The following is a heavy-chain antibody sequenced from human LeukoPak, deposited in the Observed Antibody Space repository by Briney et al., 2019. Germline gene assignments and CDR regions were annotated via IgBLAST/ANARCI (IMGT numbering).Heavy chain of an antibody. CDR1: GGSFTKHQ. CDR2: INDGGST. J-gene: IGHJ6*02. D-gene: IGHD3-10*01. Sequence: PSETLSLTCAVYGGSFTKHQWSWIRQPPGKGLEWIGAINDGGSTNYNPSLKSRVTISVDTSKNQFSLRLSSMTAADTAVYYCARDREYYGSGSSTKYYYYGMDVWGQGTTVTVSS. V-gene: IGHV4-34*01. CDR3: ARDREYYGSGSSTKYYYYGMDV.